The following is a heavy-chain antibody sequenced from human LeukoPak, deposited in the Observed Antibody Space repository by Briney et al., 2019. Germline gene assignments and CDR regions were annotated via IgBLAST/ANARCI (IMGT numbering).Heavy chain of an antibody. CDR2: ISAYNGDT. CDR3: AKDLHTSSSLVPFDY. D-gene: IGHD6-6*01. V-gene: IGHV1-18*01. J-gene: IGHJ4*02. CDR1: GYTFIKYG. Sequence: ASVKVSCKASGYTFIKYGITWVRQAPGQGLEWMGWISAYNGDTNYAQNLQDRVTMTTDTSTRTAYMELRTLRTDDTAVYYCAKDLHTSSSLVPFDYWGQGTLVAVSS.